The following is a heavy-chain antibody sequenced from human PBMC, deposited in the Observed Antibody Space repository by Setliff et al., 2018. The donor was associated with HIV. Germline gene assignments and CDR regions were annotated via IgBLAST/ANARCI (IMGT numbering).Heavy chain of an antibody. J-gene: IGHJ3*01. CDR1: GGSFSGYY. Sequence: ASETLSLTCAVYGGSFSGYYWSWIRQSPGKGLEWIGEINHSGSTNYNPSLKSRVTILGDTSKNQFSLKLSSVTAADTATYFCTRRINFGSGYYTDHAFDPWGQGTLVTVSS. CDR3: TRRINFGSGYYTDHAFDP. V-gene: IGHV4-34*01. CDR2: INHSGST. D-gene: IGHD3-3*01.